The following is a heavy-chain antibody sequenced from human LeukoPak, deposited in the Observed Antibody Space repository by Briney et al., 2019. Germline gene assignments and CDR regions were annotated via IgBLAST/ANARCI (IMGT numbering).Heavy chain of an antibody. V-gene: IGHV3-23*01. CDR3: AKERDAKGYFDY. CDR1: GFSFGTYA. J-gene: IGHJ4*02. CDR2: ISGSGKT. Sequence: GGSLRLSCAASGFSFGTYAMSWVRQAPGQGLEWVSAISGSGKTYYPDSVKGRFTISRDNSMNTLFLLMNGLRAEDTAVYYCAKERDAKGYFDYWGQGTLVTVSS.